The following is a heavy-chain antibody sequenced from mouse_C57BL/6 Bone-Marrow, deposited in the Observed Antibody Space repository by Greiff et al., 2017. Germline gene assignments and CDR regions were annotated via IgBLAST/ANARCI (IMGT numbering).Heavy chain of an antibody. Sequence: VQLQQSGAELARPGASVKLSCKASGYTFTSYGISWVKQRTGQGLEWIGEIYPRSGNTYYNEKFKGKATLTADKSSSTAYMELRSLTSADSAVYFCAIRVAHYYYAMDYWGQGTSVTVSS. CDR2: IYPRSGNT. CDR3: AIRVAHYYYAMDY. J-gene: IGHJ4*01. D-gene: IGHD1-3*01. V-gene: IGHV1-81*01. CDR1: GYTFTSYG.